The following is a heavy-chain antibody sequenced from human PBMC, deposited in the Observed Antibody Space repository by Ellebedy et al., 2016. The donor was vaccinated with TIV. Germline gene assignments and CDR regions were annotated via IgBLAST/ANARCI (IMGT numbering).Heavy chain of an antibody. CDR2: TYYRSKRYN. J-gene: IGHJ4*02. CDR3: ARMGYSSTLPYLDY. D-gene: IGHD6-13*01. V-gene: IGHV6-1*01. Sequence: MPSETLSLTCAISGDSVSSNSVAWNWIRQSPSRGLEWLGRTYYRSKRYNDYAASVKSRITINPDTSKNQFSLQLNSVTPEDTAVYYCARMGYSSTLPYLDYWGQGTLVTVSS. CDR1: GDSVSSNSVA.